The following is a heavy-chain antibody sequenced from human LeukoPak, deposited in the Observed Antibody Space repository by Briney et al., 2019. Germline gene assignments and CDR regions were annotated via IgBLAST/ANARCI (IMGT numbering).Heavy chain of an antibody. Sequence: SETLSLTCTVSGGSISSYYWSWIRQPPGKGLEWIGEVYHTGSTNYNPSLKSRVTMSLDRSKNQFSLKLTSVTAADTAVYYCARRYCTGGSCGLLDYWGQGTLVTVSS. CDR2: VYHTGST. V-gene: IGHV4-59*12. CDR1: GGSISSYY. CDR3: ARRYCTGGSCGLLDY. D-gene: IGHD2-15*01. J-gene: IGHJ4*02.